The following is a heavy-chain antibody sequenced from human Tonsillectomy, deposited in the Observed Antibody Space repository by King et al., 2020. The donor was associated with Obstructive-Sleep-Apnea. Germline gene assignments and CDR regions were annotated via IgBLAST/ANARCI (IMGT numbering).Heavy chain of an antibody. J-gene: IGHJ4*02. Sequence: TLKESGPVLVKPTETLTLTCTGSGFSLTNANMGVSWIRQPPGKALEVRAHIFSNDQKSYSKSLNSRLHISKDTSKSQVVLTMTNMDPVDTATYYCARESLSIGSFDYWGQGTLVTVSS. V-gene: IGHV2-26*01. CDR2: IFSNDQK. CDR3: ARESLSIGSFDY. CDR1: GFSLTNANMG. D-gene: IGHD3-16*02.